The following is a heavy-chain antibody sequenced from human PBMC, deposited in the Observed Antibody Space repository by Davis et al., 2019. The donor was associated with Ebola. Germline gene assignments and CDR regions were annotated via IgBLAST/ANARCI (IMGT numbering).Heavy chain of an antibody. D-gene: IGHD6-13*01. J-gene: IGHJ4*02. CDR2: ISHSGGGT. Sequence: GGSLRLSCAASGFTFSSYAMSWVRQAPGKGLEWVSAISHSGGGTFYADSVKGRFAISRDNSKNTLYLQMNSLRAEDTALYYCASTRRGSSWYGEGFDFWGQGTLVTVSS. V-gene: IGHV3-23*01. CDR1: GFTFSSYA. CDR3: ASTRRGSSWYGEGFDF.